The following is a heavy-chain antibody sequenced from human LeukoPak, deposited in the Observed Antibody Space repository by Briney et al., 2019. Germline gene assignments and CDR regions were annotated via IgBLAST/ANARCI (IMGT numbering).Heavy chain of an antibody. Sequence: GGSLRLSCAASGFTFSNYMMNWFRQAPGKGLEWVSSISSSGSYMYYAGSAKGRFTIFRDNAKNSLSLQMNSLRAEDTGVYYCASKEDADYWGQGTLVTVSS. J-gene: IGHJ4*02. CDR1: GFTFSNYM. V-gene: IGHV3-21*01. CDR2: ISSSGSYM. CDR3: ASKEDADY.